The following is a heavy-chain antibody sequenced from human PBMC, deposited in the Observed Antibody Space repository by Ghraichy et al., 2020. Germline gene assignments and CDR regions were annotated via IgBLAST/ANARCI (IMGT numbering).Heavy chain of an antibody. D-gene: IGHD1-7*01. V-gene: IGHV4-39*01. CDR3: ARQAYNWDYID. CDR1: GGSISSGAYY. J-gene: IGHJ4*02. CDR2: IYYTGTT. Sequence: SQTLSLTCTVSGGSISSGAYYWGWIRQPPGKGLEWIGTIYYTGTTYYNPSLKSRVTIFVDTSKNQLSLKLSSVTAADTAVYYCARQAYNWDYIDWGQGTLVPVSS.